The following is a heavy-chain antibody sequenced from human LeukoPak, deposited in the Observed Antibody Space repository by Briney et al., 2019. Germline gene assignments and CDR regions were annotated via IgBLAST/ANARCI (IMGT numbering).Heavy chain of an antibody. D-gene: IGHD2-15*01. V-gene: IGHV3-53*01. CDR3: ASRSGTYSYYMDV. Sequence: GGSLRHSCAASGFTVSSNYMSWVRQAPGKGLEWVSVIYRGDSTYYADSVKGRFTISRDKSKNTLCLQMNSLRAEDTAVYYCASRSGTYSYYMDVWGNGTTVTVYS. CDR1: GFTVSSNY. CDR2: IYRGDST. J-gene: IGHJ6*03.